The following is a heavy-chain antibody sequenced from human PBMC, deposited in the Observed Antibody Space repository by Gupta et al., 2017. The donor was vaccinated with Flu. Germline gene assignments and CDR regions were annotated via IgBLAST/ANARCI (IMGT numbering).Heavy chain of an antibody. Sequence: QVQLQESGPRLVKPSQTLSLPCTLSDDSISSRTYYWSWIRQPAGKGLEWIGRMSTRGNSDYNPSLTSRVTISLDASRKEFSMKLNSVTAADSAIYYCARHAWGEYYPDDYFDYWGQGTPVTVSS. CDR3: ARHAWGEYYPDDYFDY. D-gene: IGHD3-16*01. CDR1: DDSISSRTYY. V-gene: IGHV4-61*02. CDR2: MSTRGNS. J-gene: IGHJ4*02.